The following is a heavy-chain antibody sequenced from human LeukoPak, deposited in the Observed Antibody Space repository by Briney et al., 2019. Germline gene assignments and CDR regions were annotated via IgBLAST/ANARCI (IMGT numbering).Heavy chain of an antibody. Sequence: PSETLSLTCTVSGGSISSYYWSWIRQPPGKGLEWIGYIYYSGSTNYNPSLKSRVTISVDTSKNQFSLKLSSVTAADTAVYYCALNKVRGVITPLIDYWGQGTLVTVSS. CDR1: GGSISSYY. J-gene: IGHJ4*02. D-gene: IGHD3-10*01. CDR2: IYYSGST. V-gene: IGHV4-59*01. CDR3: ALNKVRGVITPLIDY.